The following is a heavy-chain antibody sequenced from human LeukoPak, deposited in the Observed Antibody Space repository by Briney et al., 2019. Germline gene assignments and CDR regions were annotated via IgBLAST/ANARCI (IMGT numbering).Heavy chain of an antibody. CDR1: GFIFSNAW. J-gene: IGHJ4*02. D-gene: IGHD6-19*01. CDR2: IKTKTDGGTA. Sequence: GGSLRLSCAASGFIFSNAWMSWVRQAPGKGLEWVGRIKTKTDGGTADYAAPVKGRFTISRDDSKDTLYLQANSLKTEDTAVYYCTTEKGYSSSLTFDFWGQGTLVTVSS. CDR3: TTEKGYSSSLTFDF. V-gene: IGHV3-15*01.